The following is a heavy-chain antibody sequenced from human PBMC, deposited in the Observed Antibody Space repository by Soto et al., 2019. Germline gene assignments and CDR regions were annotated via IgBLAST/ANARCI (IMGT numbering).Heavy chain of an antibody. Sequence: GGSLRLSCAASGFTFSSYAMSWVRQAPGKGLEWVSAISGSGGSTYYADSVKGRFTISRDNSKNTLYLQMNSLRAEDTAVYYCAKGPPGWLRPEQFDYWGQGTRVTVAA. D-gene: IGHD5-12*01. CDR3: AKGPPGWLRPEQFDY. J-gene: IGHJ4*02. CDR2: ISGSGGST. V-gene: IGHV3-23*01. CDR1: GFTFSSYA.